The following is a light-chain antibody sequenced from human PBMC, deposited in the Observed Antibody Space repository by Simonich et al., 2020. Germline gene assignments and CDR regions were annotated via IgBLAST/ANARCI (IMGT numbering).Light chain of an antibody. CDR2: DVS. CDR1: SSDVGGYNN. CDR3: SSYTSSSTVV. Sequence: QSALTQPASVSGSPGQSITISCTGTSSDVGGYNNVSWYQQHPGKAPKLMIYDVSERPSGCSNRFSGSKSGTTASLTISGLQAEDEADYYCSSYTSSSTVVFGGGTKLTVL. J-gene: IGLJ2*01. V-gene: IGLV2-14*01.